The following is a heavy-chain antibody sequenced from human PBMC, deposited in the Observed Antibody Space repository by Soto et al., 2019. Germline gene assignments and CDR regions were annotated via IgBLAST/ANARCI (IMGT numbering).Heavy chain of an antibody. CDR2: ISCDGSNK. CDR3: ARDGSVGNYFYY. J-gene: IGHJ4*02. D-gene: IGHD6-19*01. V-gene: IGHV3-30-3*01. CDR1: GFTFSSYA. Sequence: GGSLRLSCAASGFTFSSYAMHWVRQAPGKGLEWVAVISCDGSNKYYADSVKGRFTISRDNSKNSLYLQMNSLRAEDTAVYYCARDGSVGNYFYYWGQGTLVTVSS.